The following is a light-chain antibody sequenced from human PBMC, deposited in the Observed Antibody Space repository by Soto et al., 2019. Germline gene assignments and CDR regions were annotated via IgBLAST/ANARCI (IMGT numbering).Light chain of an antibody. V-gene: IGLV2-8*01. CDR1: RSDIGDSNY. CDR2: EVI. J-gene: IGLJ3*02. Sequence: QSALTQPPSASGSPGQSVTISCTGSRSDIGDSNYVSWYQQHPRKAPKLIISEVINRPSGVPDRFSASKSGNTASLTISGLQAEDEAEYYCASKASSSRQLVFGRGTKLAGL. CDR3: ASKASSSRQLV.